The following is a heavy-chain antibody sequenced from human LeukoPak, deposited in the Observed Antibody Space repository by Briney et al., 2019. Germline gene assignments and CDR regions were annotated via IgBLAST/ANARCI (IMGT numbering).Heavy chain of an antibody. V-gene: IGHV1-18*01. J-gene: IGHJ4*02. CDR3: ARDSSLNIAAAGTFDY. Sequence: ASVKVSCKASGYTFTSYGISWVRQAPGQGLEWMGWISAYNGNTNYAQKLQGRVTMTTDTSTSTAYMEPRSLRSDDTAVYYCARDSSLNIAAAGTFDYWGQGTLVTVSS. CDR2: ISAYNGNT. CDR1: GYTFTSYG. D-gene: IGHD6-13*01.